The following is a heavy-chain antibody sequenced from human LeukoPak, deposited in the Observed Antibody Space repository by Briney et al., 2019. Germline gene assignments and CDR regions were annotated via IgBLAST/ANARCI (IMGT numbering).Heavy chain of an antibody. Sequence: PSETLSLTCTVSGGSISTYYWHWIRQPPGKGLEWIGYIDYSGSSTYNPSLKSRVTLSLDTSKNQFSLKLTSVTAADTAVYYCARHEFPYYRSAPHSWYYYGMDVWGPGTTVAVSS. CDR1: GGSISTYY. J-gene: IGHJ6*02. CDR3: ARHEFPYYRSAPHSWYYYGMDV. D-gene: IGHD3-10*01. CDR2: IDYSGSS. V-gene: IGHV4-59*08.